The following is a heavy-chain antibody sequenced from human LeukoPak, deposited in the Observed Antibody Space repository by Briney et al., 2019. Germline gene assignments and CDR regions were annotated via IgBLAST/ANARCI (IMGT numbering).Heavy chain of an antibody. CDR1: GFPLRSLV. J-gene: IGHJ4*02. V-gene: IGHV3-23*01. D-gene: IGHD3-22*01. Sequence: GGSLRLSCAASGFPLRSLVMSWVRQAPGKGLEWVSSISDSGRTHYVDAVKGRFTISRDNSKDTLYLQMSSVRVDDTAVYYCARDRGRYYDSRGFYWGYYFDSWGQGILVTVST. CDR2: ISDSGRT. CDR3: ARDRGRYYDSRGFYWGYYFDS.